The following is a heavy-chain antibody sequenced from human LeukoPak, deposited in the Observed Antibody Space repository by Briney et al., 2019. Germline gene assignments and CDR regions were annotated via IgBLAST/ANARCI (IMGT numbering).Heavy chain of an antibody. CDR1: GFTFSSYA. J-gene: IGHJ4*02. CDR3: AKAEPMLRGVLITWSGADQFDY. Sequence: GGSLRLSCAASGFTFSSYAMSWVRQAPGKGLEWVSAISGSGGSTYYADSVKGRFTISRDNSKKTLYLLMNSLRAEDTAVYYCAKAEPMLRGVLITWSGADQFDYWGQGTLVTVSS. CDR2: ISGSGGST. V-gene: IGHV3-23*01. D-gene: IGHD3-10*01.